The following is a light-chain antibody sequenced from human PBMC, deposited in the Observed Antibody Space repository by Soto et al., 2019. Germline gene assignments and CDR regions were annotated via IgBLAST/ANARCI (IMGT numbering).Light chain of an antibody. V-gene: IGKV2-28*01. CDR3: MQALQPPWT. CDR2: LGS. CDR1: QSLLHSNGYNS. J-gene: IGKJ1*01. Sequence: DIVMTQSPLSLPVTPGEPASISCRSSQSLLHSNGYNSLDWYLQKPGQSPQLLIYLGSNRASGVPDRCSGSGSGTDFTLKISRVEAEDVGVYYFMQALQPPWTFGQGTKVEIK.